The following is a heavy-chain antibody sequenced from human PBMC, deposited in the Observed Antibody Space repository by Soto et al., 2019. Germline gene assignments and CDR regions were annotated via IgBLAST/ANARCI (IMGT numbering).Heavy chain of an antibody. D-gene: IGHD5-12*01. CDR1: GYTFTSYA. CDR2: INAGNGNT. Sequence: ASVKVSCKASGYTFTSYAMHWVRQAPGQRLEWMGWINAGNGNTKYSQKFQGRVTITRDTSASTAYIELSSLRSEDTAVYYCARGGYSGYQRDTEPSYYYYYMDVWGKGTTVTVSS. V-gene: IGHV1-3*01. J-gene: IGHJ6*03. CDR3: ARGGYSGYQRDTEPSYYYYYMDV.